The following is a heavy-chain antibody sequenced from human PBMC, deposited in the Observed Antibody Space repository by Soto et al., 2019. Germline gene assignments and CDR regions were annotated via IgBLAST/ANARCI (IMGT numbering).Heavy chain of an antibody. CDR3: AREMHDYGDIVRGAPLFDY. V-gene: IGHV4-38-2*02. CDR1: GYSIRSGYY. CDR2: IYHSGRT. D-gene: IGHD4-17*01. J-gene: IGHJ4*02. Sequence: SETLSLTCAVSGYSIRSGYYWGWIRQPPGKGLEWIGSIYHSGRTYYNPSLKSRVTISVDTSKNQFSLKLSSVTAADTAVYYCAREMHDYGDIVRGAPLFDYWGQGTQVTVSS.